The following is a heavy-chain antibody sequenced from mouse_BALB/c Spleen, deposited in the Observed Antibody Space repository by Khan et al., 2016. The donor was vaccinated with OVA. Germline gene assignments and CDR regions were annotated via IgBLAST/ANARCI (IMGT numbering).Heavy chain of an antibody. Sequence: QVQLKESGPGLVAPSQSLSITCTVSGFSLSNYGVHWVRQPPAKGLEWLGVIWTGGITNYNSALMSRLSISKDNSKSQVFLKMNRLQTDDTAIYYCARSYDYDVGGFAYWGQGTLVTVSA. J-gene: IGHJ3*01. V-gene: IGHV2-9*02. CDR1: GFSLSNYG. D-gene: IGHD2-4*01. CDR3: ARSYDYDVGGFAY. CDR2: IWTGGIT.